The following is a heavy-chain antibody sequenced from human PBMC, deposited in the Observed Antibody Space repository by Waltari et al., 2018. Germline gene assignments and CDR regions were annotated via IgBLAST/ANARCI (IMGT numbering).Heavy chain of an antibody. Sequence: QVPLLQSGAEVKKPGSSVQVSCKASVGTFSSYAISWVRPAPGQGLEWMGGIIPIVGTANYAQKFQGRVTITADESTSTAYMELSSLRSEDTAVYYCARDSGSPDNWFDPWGQGTLVTVSS. CDR3: ARDSGSPDNWFDP. CDR2: IIPIVGTA. V-gene: IGHV1-69*01. D-gene: IGHD1-26*01. CDR1: VGTFSSYA. J-gene: IGHJ5*02.